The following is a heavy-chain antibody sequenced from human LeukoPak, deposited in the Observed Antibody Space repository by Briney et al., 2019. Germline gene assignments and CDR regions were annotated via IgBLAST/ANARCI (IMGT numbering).Heavy chain of an antibody. CDR1: GFTFSTYT. CDR2: ISSSSNYI. D-gene: IGHD3-22*01. CDR3: ARDLVGSYYDGSGPYDY. Sequence: GGSLRLSCAASGFTFSTYTMNWVRQAPGKELEWVSSISSSSNYIYDADSVKGRFTISRDNAKNSLYLQMNSLRAEDTAVYYCARDLVGSYYDGSGPYDYWGQGTMVTVSS. V-gene: IGHV3-21*01. J-gene: IGHJ4*02.